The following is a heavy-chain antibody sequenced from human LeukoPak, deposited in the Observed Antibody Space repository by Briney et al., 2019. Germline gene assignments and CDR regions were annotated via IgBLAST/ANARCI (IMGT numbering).Heavy chain of an antibody. CDR2: IYYSGST. CDR1: GASISSTTYY. D-gene: IGHD6-6*01. V-gene: IGHV4-39*07. J-gene: IGHJ3*02. Sequence: SETLSLTCTVSGASISSTTYYWGWIRQPPRKGLEWIASIYYSGSTNYNPSLKSRVTISVDTSKNQFSLKLSSVTAADTAVYYCARVPVVARPDAFDIWGQGTMVTVSS. CDR3: ARVPVVARPDAFDI.